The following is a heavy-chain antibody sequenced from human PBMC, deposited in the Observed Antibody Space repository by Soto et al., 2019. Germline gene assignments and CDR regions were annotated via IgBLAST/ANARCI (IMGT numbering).Heavy chain of an antibody. CDR1: GGSITGSHW. J-gene: IGHJ2*01. V-gene: IGHV4-4*02. D-gene: IGHD2-2*01. Sequence: QVQLQESGPGLVQPSGTLSLTCAVSGGSITGSHWRNWVRQPPGKGLEWIGEVYHSGTTNFNPSLNSGVPISVDNSHAQLALHLYPVTSADTAVYYCVRDAPFPSVRDTKSWYIDLWGRGALVIVS. CDR2: VYHSGTT. CDR3: VRDAPFPSVRDTKSWYIDL.